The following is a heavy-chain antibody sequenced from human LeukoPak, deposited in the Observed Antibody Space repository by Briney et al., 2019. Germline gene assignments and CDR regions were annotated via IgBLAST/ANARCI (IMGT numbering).Heavy chain of an antibody. Sequence: PSETLSLTCAVCGGSFSGYYWSWIRQPPGKGLEWIGEINHSGSTNYNPSLKSRVTISVVTSKNQFSLRLSSVTAADTAVYYCADGSGKARFDYWGQGTLVTVSS. CDR3: ADGSGKARFDY. CDR2: INHSGST. D-gene: IGHD3-10*01. J-gene: IGHJ4*02. CDR1: GGSFSGYY. V-gene: IGHV4-34*01.